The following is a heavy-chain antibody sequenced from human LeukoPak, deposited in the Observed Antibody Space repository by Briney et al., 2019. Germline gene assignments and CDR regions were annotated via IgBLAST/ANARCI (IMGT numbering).Heavy chain of an antibody. Sequence: GGSLRLSCAASGFTFSSYAMSWVRQAPGKGLEWVSAISGSGGSTYYADSVKGRFTISRDNSKNTLYLQMNSLRAEDTAVYYCASTMRWELWGEFDHWGQGTLVTVSS. J-gene: IGHJ4*02. CDR1: GFTFSSYA. CDR2: ISGSGGST. D-gene: IGHD1-26*01. CDR3: ASTMRWELWGEFDH. V-gene: IGHV3-23*01.